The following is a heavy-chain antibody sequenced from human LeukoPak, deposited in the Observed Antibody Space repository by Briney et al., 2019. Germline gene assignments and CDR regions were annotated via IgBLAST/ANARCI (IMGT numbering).Heavy chain of an antibody. V-gene: IGHV2-70*11. D-gene: IGHD3-10*02. Sequence: SGPTLVNPTQTLTLTCTFSGFSLSTSAVCVNWIRQPPGKALEWLARIDWDDDKYFSPSLETRLTISKDTSKNQVVLTMTNMDPVDTATYYCARVTVRGVIIPLDYWGQGTLVTVSS. J-gene: IGHJ4*02. CDR2: IDWDDDK. CDR3: ARVTVRGVIIPLDY. CDR1: GFSLSTSAVC.